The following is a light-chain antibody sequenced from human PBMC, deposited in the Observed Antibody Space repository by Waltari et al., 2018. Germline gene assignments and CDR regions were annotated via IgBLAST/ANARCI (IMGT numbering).Light chain of an antibody. V-gene: IGKV3-20*01. J-gene: IGKJ4*01. Sequence: IVLTQSPGTLSLSHGERATLSCRASQRVTSISLTWYQQKLGQAPRLLIYGTSSRATGIPARFSGSGSGTDFTLTISRLEPDDFAVYYCQQYDGEVVTFGGGTKVEI. CDR2: GTS. CDR1: QRVTSIS. CDR3: QQYDGEVVT.